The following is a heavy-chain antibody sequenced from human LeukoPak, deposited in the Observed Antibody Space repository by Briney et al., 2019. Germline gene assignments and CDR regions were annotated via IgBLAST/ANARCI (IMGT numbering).Heavy chain of an antibody. J-gene: IGHJ6*03. Sequence: SETLSLTCAVYGGSFSGYYWSWIRQPPGKGLEWIGEINHSGNTNYNPSLKSRVTISVDTSKNQFSLKLSSVTAADTAVYYCARVIPDSSGWYNKYYYYMDVWGKGTTVTVSS. CDR3: ARVIPDSSGWYNKYYYYMDV. CDR2: INHSGNT. V-gene: IGHV4-34*01. CDR1: GGSFSGYY. D-gene: IGHD6-19*01.